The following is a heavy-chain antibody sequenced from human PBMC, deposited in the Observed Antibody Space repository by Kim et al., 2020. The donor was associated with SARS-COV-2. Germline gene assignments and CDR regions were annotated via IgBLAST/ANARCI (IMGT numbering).Heavy chain of an antibody. V-gene: IGHV3-48*02. CDR1: GFTFSAYD. CDR3: VRDRMGGAFDI. Sequence: WGSLRLSCATSGFTFSAYDMNWVRQAPGKGLEWLSFITKSSATIYYADSVQGRFTISRDNAKNSLYLQMNSLRDEDTALYYCVRDRMGGAFDIWGQGTMV. CDR2: ITKSSATI. J-gene: IGHJ3*02. D-gene: IGHD3-16*01.